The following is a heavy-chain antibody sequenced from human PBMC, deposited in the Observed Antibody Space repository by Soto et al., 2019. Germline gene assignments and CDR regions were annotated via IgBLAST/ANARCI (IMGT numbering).Heavy chain of an antibody. J-gene: IGHJ6*01. CDR1: DYTFTSYG. CDR3: ARDGAMGQNYCFYGMDV. Sequence: QVQLVQSGAEVKKPGASVKVSCKASDYTFTSYGISWVRQAPGQGLECMGWISAYNGNTNYAQKLQGSVTMTTDTSTSKAYMELRSMRSDDTDVYYCARDGAMGQNYCFYGMDVWGQWTTVTVAS. D-gene: IGHD2-15*01. V-gene: IGHV1-18*01. CDR2: ISAYNGNT.